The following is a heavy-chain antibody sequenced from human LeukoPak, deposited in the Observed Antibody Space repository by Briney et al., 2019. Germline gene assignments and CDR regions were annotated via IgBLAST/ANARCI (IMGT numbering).Heavy chain of an antibody. CDR1: GYTFTSYG. Sequence: GASVTLSFTATGYTFTSYGIDWVRPATGQGLEWVGWISAYNGNTNYAQNLQGRVTMTTDTLTSTAYMALRSLRSDDAAVSSCAWNYDQVSNDASDIWGQGTMVTVSS. CDR3: AWNYDQVSNDASDI. J-gene: IGHJ3*02. CDR2: ISAYNGNT. V-gene: IGHV1-18*01. D-gene: IGHD1-7*01.